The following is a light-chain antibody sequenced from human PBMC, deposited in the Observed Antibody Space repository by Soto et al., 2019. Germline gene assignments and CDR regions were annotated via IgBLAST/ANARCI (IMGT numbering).Light chain of an antibody. J-gene: IGKJ3*01. CDR1: QGISSY. Sequence: DIQLTQSPSFLSASVGDRVTITCRASQGISSYLAWYQQKPGKAPKLLIYAASTLQSGVPSRFSGSGSGTEFTLTRSSLQTEDFATYYCPQGGTFGPGTKVDI. CDR3: PQGGT. CDR2: AAS. V-gene: IGKV1-9*01.